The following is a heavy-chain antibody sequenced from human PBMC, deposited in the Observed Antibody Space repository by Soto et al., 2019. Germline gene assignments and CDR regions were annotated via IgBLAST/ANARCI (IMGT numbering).Heavy chain of an antibody. J-gene: IGHJ6*02. CDR2: IYHSGST. Sequence: SETLSLTCTVSGGSIGGDSWSWIRQSPGKGLDFIGYIYHSGSTNYNPSLKSRVTISMDTSKNQFSLRLSSVSAADTAVYYCARAGIVQVSYAMDVWGQGTTVTVSS. D-gene: IGHD2-8*01. CDR3: ARAGIVQVSYAMDV. V-gene: IGHV4-59*01. CDR1: GGSIGGDS.